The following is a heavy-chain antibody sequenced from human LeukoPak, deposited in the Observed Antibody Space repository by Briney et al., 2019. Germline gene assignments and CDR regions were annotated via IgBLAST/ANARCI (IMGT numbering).Heavy chain of an antibody. CDR2: ISSDGSFI. Sequence: GGSLRLSCAASGFTFSSYTINWVRQAPRRGLEWVSSISSDGSFIFYGDSVRGRFTISRDNAKNSVYLQMKSLSADDTAVYYCAIFGGYSGYDLFDYWGQGALVSVSS. V-gene: IGHV3-21*01. D-gene: IGHD5-12*01. J-gene: IGHJ4*02. CDR3: AIFGGYSGYDLFDY. CDR1: GFTFSSYT.